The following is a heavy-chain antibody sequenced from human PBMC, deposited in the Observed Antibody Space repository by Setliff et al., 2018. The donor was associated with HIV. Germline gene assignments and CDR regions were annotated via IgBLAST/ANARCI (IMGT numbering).Heavy chain of an antibody. V-gene: IGHV2-5*02. CDR3: AHSYCSSTSCYPHYYYYMDV. CDR2: IYWDDDK. J-gene: IGHJ6*03. Sequence: SGPTLVNPTQTLTLTCTFSGFSLSTDGLGVGWIRQPPGKALEWLALIYWDDDKRYSPSLESRLTITKDTSKNQVVLTMTNMDPVDTATYYCAHSYCSSTSCYPHYYYYMDVWGKGTTVTVSS. D-gene: IGHD2-2*01. CDR1: GFSLSTDGLG.